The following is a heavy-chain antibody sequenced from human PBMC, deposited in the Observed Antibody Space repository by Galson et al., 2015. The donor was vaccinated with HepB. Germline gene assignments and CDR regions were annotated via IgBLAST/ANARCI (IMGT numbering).Heavy chain of an antibody. CDR2: ISGNNGDT. J-gene: IGHJ6*02. CDR3: ARGGGSSARGMDV. Sequence: SVKVSCKASGYTFTSYDVSWVRQAPGHGLEWMGWISGNNGDTNYAQKLRGRVTVTTDTSTSTAYMELRSLRSDDTAVYYCARGGGSSARGMDVWGQGTTVTVSS. V-gene: IGHV1-18*04. CDR1: GYTFTSYD. D-gene: IGHD1-26*01.